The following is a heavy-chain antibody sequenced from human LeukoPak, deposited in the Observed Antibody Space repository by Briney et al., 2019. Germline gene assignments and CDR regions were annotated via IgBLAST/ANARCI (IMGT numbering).Heavy chain of an antibody. CDR3: ASSTASRAFDM. CDR2: ISSGSSTI. CDR1: GFTFSNYA. D-gene: IGHD3-3*02. V-gene: IGHV3-48*01. Sequence: GGSLRLSCAASGFTFSNYAMSWVRQAPGKGLEWFSYISSGSSTIYYADSVKGRFTISRDNAKNSLYVQMNSLRAEDTAVYYCASSTASRAFDMWGQGTMVTVSS. J-gene: IGHJ3*02.